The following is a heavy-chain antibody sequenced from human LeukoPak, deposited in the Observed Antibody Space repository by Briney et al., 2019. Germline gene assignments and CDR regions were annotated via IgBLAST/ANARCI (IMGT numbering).Heavy chain of an antibody. J-gene: IGHJ5*02. V-gene: IGHV3-23*01. Sequence: GGSLRLSCAASGFISSSNGMSWVRQAPGRGLEWVSSIRPSGDNTYYGDSVKGRFTISRDNSKNTVYLQMNNMRVDDTAVYYCARVAGWHWFDPWGQGTLVTVSS. D-gene: IGHD6-19*01. CDR1: GFISSSNG. CDR2: IRPSGDNT. CDR3: ARVAGWHWFDP.